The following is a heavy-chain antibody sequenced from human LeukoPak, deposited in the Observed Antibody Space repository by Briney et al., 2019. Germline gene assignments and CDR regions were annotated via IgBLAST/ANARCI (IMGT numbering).Heavy chain of an antibody. J-gene: IGHJ4*02. D-gene: IGHD3-9*01. V-gene: IGHV3-74*01. CDR2: VNSDGTT. CDR3: AKGVLRYFDY. Sequence: GGSLRLSCVASGFSFTGYWMHWVRQAPGKGLEWVSRVNSDGTTTYADSVKGRFTISRDNSKNTLYLQMNSLRAEDTAVYYCAKGVLRYFDYWGQGTLVTVSS. CDR1: GFSFTGYW.